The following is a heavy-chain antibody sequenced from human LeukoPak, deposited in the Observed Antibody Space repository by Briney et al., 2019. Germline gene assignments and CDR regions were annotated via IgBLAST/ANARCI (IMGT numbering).Heavy chain of an antibody. J-gene: IGHJ5*02. CDR1: GYTFSTYY. Sequence: ASVKVSCKASGYTFSTYYMYWVRQPPGQGLEWMGAINPTGTDTIYAQTFQGRVTMPRDLSTSTVYMELSSLRSEDTAVYYCVRDGYNYGSNWFDPWGQGTLVTVSS. D-gene: IGHD5-18*01. CDR2: INPTGTDT. CDR3: VRDGYNYGSNWFDP. V-gene: IGHV1-46*01.